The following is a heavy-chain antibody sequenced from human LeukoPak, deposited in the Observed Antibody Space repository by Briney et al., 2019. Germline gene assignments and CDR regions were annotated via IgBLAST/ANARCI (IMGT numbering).Heavy chain of an antibody. CDR1: GFTFSSYW. CDR2: IKQDGSEK. V-gene: IGHV3-7*01. J-gene: IGHJ5*02. D-gene: IGHD6-13*01. CDR3: ARASNMYSSSWYPPNWFDP. Sequence: GGSLRLSCAASGFTFSSYWMSWVRQAPGKGLEWVANIKQDGSEKYYVDSVKGRFTISRDNAKNSLYLQMNSLRAEDTAVYYCARASNMYSSSWYPPNWFDPWGQGTLVTVSS.